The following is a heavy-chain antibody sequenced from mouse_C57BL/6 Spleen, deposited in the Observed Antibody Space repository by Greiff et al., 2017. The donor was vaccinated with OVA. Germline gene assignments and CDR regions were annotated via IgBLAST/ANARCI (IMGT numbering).Heavy chain of an antibody. CDR2: INPNNGGT. CDR1: GYTFTDYY. D-gene: IGHD4-1*01. CDR3: ARDWDVGWYFDV. Sequence: EVQLQQSGPELVKPGASVKISCKASGYTFTDYYMNWVKQSHGKSLEWIGDINPNNGGTSYNQKFKGKATLTVDKSSSTAYMELRSLTSEDSAVDYCARDWDVGWYFDVWGTGTTVTVSS. J-gene: IGHJ1*03. V-gene: IGHV1-26*01.